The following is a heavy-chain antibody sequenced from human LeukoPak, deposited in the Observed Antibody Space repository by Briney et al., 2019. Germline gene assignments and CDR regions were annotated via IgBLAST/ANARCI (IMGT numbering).Heavy chain of an antibody. D-gene: IGHD6-13*01. V-gene: IGHV1-18*04. J-gene: IGHJ4*02. CDR1: GYTFTGYY. CDR2: ISAYNGNT. Sequence: ASVKVSCKASGYTFTGYYMHWVRQAPGQGLEWMGWISAYNGNTNYAQKLQGRGTMTTDTSTSTAYMELRSLRSDDTAVYYCARDYIAAAGPIDYWGQGTLVTVSS. CDR3: ARDYIAAAGPIDY.